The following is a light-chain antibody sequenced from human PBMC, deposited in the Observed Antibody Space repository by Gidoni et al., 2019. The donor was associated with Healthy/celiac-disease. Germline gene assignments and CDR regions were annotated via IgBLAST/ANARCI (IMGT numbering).Light chain of an antibody. CDR1: QSISSY. Sequence: DIQMTQSPSSLSASVGDRATITCRASQSISSYLNWYQQKPGKAPKLLIYAASSLQSGVPSRFSGSGTGKDFTLTISSLRREDFATYYCQQGYSTLTFGGGTKVEI. CDR3: QQGYSTLT. J-gene: IGKJ4*01. V-gene: IGKV1-39*01. CDR2: AAS.